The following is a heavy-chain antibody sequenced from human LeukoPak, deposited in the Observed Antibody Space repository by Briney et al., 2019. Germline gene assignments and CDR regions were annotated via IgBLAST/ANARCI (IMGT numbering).Heavy chain of an antibody. Sequence: SETLSLTCTVSGGSISSYYWSWIRQPAGKGLEWIGRIYTSGSTNYNPSLKSRVTMSVDTSKNQFSLKLSSVTAADTAVYYCARVLRGYCSGGSCYEIDYWGQGTLVTVSS. CDR2: IYTSGST. CDR1: GGSISSYY. V-gene: IGHV4-4*07. CDR3: ARVLRGYCSGGSCYEIDY. D-gene: IGHD2-15*01. J-gene: IGHJ4*02.